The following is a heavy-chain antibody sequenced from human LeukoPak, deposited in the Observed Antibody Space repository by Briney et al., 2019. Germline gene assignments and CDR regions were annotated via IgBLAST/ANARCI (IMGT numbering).Heavy chain of an antibody. Sequence: ASVKVSCKASGYTFTSYGINWVRQATGQGLEWMGWMNPNSGNTGYAQKFQGRVTMTRNTSISTAYMELSSLRSEDTAVYYCARGPSSYDFWSGYYTDDYWGQGTLVTVSS. J-gene: IGHJ4*02. CDR1: GYTFTSYG. V-gene: IGHV1-8*01. CDR3: ARGPSSYDFWSGYYTDDY. D-gene: IGHD3-3*01. CDR2: MNPNSGNT.